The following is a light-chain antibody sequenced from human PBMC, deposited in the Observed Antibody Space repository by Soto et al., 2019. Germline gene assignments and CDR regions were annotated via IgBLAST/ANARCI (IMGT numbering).Light chain of an antibody. CDR2: WAS. Sequence: DIAITQSPDSLAVSLDERATINCKSSQSVLHSSYNRNYLGWYQQKPGQSPKLLIYWASTRQSGVPDRFSGSGSGTDFTLTISSLQAEDVAVYYCQQYSTSPITFGQGTRLEIK. J-gene: IGKJ5*01. V-gene: IGKV4-1*01. CDR3: QQYSTSPIT. CDR1: QSVLHSSYNRNY.